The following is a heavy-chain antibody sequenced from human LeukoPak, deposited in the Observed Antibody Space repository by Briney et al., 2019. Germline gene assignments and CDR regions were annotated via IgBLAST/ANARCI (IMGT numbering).Heavy chain of an antibody. D-gene: IGHD2-21*02. CDR3: LVVVTAIPR. CDR1: GFMFSSFD. J-gene: IGHJ4*02. Sequence: PGGSLSLSCSASGFMFSSFDMHWPRQAPGKGLEFVTGISGYGGSTYHADSVKGSFTIPRDNSKNTLYPQMSSQRAEHTAMYYCLVVVTAIPRWGQGTLVTVSS. V-gene: IGHV3-64D*09. CDR2: ISGYGGST.